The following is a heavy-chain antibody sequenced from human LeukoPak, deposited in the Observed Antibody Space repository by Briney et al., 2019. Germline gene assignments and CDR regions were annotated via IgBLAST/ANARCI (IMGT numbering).Heavy chain of an antibody. CDR1: GGSISSGYY. V-gene: IGHV4-38-2*02. J-gene: IGHJ6*03. Sequence: SQTLSLTCAVSGGSISSGYYWGWIRQPPGKGLEWIGSIYHSGSTYYNPSLKSRVTISVDTSKNQFSLKLSSVHAADTAVYYCARDSSSSYYYYMDVWGKGTTVTVSS. D-gene: IGHD6-6*01. CDR2: IYHSGST. CDR3: ARDSSSSYYYYMDV.